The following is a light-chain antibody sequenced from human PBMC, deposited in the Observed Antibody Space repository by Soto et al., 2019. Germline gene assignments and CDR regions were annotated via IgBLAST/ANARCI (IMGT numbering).Light chain of an antibody. CDR3: QQYYSYPPYT. CDR1: QGISSY. Sequence: AIRMTQSPSSLSASTGDRVTITCRASQGISSYLAWYQQKPGKAPKLLIYAASTLQSGVPSRFSGSGSGTAFTLTISCLQYEDFATYYCQQYYSYPPYTFGQGTKLEIK. J-gene: IGKJ2*01. V-gene: IGKV1-8*01. CDR2: AAS.